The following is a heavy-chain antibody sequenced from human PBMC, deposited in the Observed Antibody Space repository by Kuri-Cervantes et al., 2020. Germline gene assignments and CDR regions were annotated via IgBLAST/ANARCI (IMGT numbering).Heavy chain of an antibody. D-gene: IGHD3-22*01. V-gene: IGHV1-69*13. CDR1: GYTLTELS. Sequence: SVKVSCKVSGYTLTELSMHWVRQAPGKGLEWMGGIIPIFGTANYAQKFQGRVTITADESTSTAYMELSSLRSEDTAVHYCARGGSSGYYYGLDYGMDVWGQGTTVTVSS. CDR2: IIPIFGTA. J-gene: IGHJ6*02. CDR3: ARGGSSGYYYGLDYGMDV.